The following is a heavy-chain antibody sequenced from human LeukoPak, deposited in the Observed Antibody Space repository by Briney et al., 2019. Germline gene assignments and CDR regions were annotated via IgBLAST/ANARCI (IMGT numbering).Heavy chain of an antibody. V-gene: IGHV3-11*04. Sequence: GGSLRLSCEASGFIISDFYMTWFRQAPGKGLEWIAYLDDGGDSFWYADSVKGRFTISRDNAKNSVYLQMNSLRAEDTAVYYCAELGITMIGGVWGKGTTVTISS. J-gene: IGHJ6*04. CDR1: GFIISDFY. CDR3: AELGITMIGGV. CDR2: LDDGGDSF. D-gene: IGHD3-10*02.